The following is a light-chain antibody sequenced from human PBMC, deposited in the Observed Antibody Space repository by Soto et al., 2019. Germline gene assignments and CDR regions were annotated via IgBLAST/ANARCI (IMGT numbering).Light chain of an antibody. J-gene: IGKJ5*01. Sequence: EIVLTQSPGTLSLSPGERATLSCRASQSVSSSYLAWYQQKPGQAPRLLIYGASSRATGIPDRFSGSGSGTDHTLTISSLEPEDFAVYYCQQYGTSPITFGQGTRLEIK. CDR2: GAS. CDR1: QSVSSSY. V-gene: IGKV3-20*01. CDR3: QQYGTSPIT.